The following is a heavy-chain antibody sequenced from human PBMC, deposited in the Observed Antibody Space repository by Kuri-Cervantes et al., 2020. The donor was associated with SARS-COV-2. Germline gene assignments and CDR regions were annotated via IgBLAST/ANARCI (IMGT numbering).Heavy chain of an antibody. CDR2: IYYSGST. CDR1: GGSISSYY. CDR3: ARGRAGVAGRYDY. J-gene: IGHJ4*02. Sequence: GSLRLSCTVSGGSISSYYWSWIRQPPGKGLEWIGYIYYSGSTNYNPSLKSRVTISVDTSKNQSSLKLSSVTAADTAVYYCARGRAGVAGRYDYWGQGNLVTVSS. D-gene: IGHD6-19*01. V-gene: IGHV4-59*12.